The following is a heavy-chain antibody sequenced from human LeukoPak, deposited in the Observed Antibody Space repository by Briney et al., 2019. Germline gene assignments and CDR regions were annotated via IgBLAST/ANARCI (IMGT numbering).Heavy chain of an antibody. J-gene: IGHJ3*02. Sequence: GGSLRLSCAASGFTFSSYGMSWVRQAPGKGLEWVSAISGSGGSTYYADSVKGRFTISRDNSKNTLYLQMNSLRAEDTAVYYCAKSLVYYYDSSGYYSWGAQDAFDIWGQGTMVTVSS. CDR2: ISGSGGST. CDR3: AKSLVYYYDSSGYYSWGAQDAFDI. CDR1: GFTFSSYG. D-gene: IGHD3-22*01. V-gene: IGHV3-23*01.